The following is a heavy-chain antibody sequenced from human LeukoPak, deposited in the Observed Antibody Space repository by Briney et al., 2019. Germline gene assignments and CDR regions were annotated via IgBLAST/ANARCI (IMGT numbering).Heavy chain of an antibody. J-gene: IGHJ4*02. D-gene: IGHD5-18*01. CDR1: GFTFSSYG. Sequence: PGRSLRLSCAASGFTFSSYGMHWVRQAPGKGLEWVAFIRYDGSNKYYADSVKGRFTISRDNSKNTLYLQMNSLRAEDTAVYYCAKERGYRQDYFDYWGQGTLVTVSS. CDR3: AKERGYRQDYFDY. CDR2: IRYDGSNK. V-gene: IGHV3-30*02.